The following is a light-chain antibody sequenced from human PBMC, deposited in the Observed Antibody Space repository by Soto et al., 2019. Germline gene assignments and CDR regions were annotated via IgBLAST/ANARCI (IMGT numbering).Light chain of an antibody. CDR3: QQRSNWPPT. CDR1: QSVSSSY. CDR2: GAS. J-gene: IGKJ5*01. Sequence: EIVLTQSPGTLSLSPGERATLSCRASQSVSSSYLAWYQQKPGQAPRLLIYGASSRATGIPDRFSGSGSGTDFTLTISSLQSEDFAVYYCQQRSNWPPTFGQGTRLEI. V-gene: IGKV3D-20*02.